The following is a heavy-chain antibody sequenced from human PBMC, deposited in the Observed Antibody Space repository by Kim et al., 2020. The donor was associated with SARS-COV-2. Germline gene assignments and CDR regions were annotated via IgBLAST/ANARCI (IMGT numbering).Heavy chain of an antibody. CDR1: GFTFSSYE. D-gene: IGHD3-9*01. Sequence: GGSLRLSCAASGFTFSSYEMNWVRQAPGKGLEWVSYISSSGSTIYYADSVKGRFTISRDNAKNSLYLQMNSLRAEDTAVYYCAFSVNYDILTGYYNWGQGTLVTVSS. CDR2: ISSSGSTI. V-gene: IGHV3-48*03. CDR3: AFSVNYDILTGYYN. J-gene: IGHJ4*02.